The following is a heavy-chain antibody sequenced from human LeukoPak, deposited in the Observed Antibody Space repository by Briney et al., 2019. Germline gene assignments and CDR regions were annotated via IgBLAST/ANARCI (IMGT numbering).Heavy chain of an antibody. D-gene: IGHD4-17*01. Sequence: GGSLRLSCAASGFTFSNYEFNWVRQAPGKGLEWVSYIGRGNGITYYADSVKGRFTISRDDAKNSVYLQMNSLRAEDTALYYCARETVHYWGQGILVTVSS. CDR2: IGRGNGIT. J-gene: IGHJ4*02. CDR1: GFTFSNYE. V-gene: IGHV3-48*03. CDR3: ARETVHY.